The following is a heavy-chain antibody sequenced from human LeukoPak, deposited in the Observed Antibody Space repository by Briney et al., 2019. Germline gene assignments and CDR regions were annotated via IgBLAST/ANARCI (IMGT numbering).Heavy chain of an antibody. J-gene: IGHJ4*02. D-gene: IGHD1-7*01. CDR3: AKASSSNWNYVYFDS. CDR1: GFTFSSYA. Sequence: GGSLRLSCAASGFTFSSYAMSWVRRAPGKGLEWVSAISVSDGSTYYADSVKGRFTISRDNSKNTLYLQINSLRAEDTAVYYCAKASSSNWNYVYFDSWGQGTLVTFSS. V-gene: IGHV3-23*01. CDR2: ISVSDGST.